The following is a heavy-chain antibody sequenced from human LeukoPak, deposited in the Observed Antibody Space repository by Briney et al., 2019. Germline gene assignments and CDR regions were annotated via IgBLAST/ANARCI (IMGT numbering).Heavy chain of an antibody. CDR2: INHSGST. J-gene: IGHJ4*02. D-gene: IGHD1-1*01. CDR1: GGSISSSTYY. V-gene: IGHV4-39*07. CDR3: ARFPGFLNRDY. Sequence: SETLSLTCSVSGGSISSSTYYWGWIRQAPGKGLEWIGEINHSGSTNYNPSLKSRVTISVDTSKNQLSLKLNSVTAADTAVYYCARFPGFLNRDYWGQGTLVTVSS.